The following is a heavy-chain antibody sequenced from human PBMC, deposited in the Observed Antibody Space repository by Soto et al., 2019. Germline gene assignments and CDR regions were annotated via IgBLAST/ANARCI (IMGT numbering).Heavy chain of an antibody. CDR2: IIPILGIA. D-gene: IGHD3-10*01. CDR3: ARGTTYYYGSGN. CDR1: GGTFSSYT. V-gene: IGHV1-69*02. J-gene: IGHJ4*02. Sequence: QVQLVQSGAEVKKPGSSVKVSCKASGGTFSSYTISWVRQAPGQGLEWMGRIIPILGIANYAQKFKGRVTITADKSTSTAYMELSSLRSEDTAVYYCARGTTYYYGSGNWGQGTLVTVSS.